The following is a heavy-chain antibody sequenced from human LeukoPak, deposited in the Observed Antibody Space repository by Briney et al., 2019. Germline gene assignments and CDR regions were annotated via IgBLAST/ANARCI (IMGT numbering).Heavy chain of an antibody. CDR3: AKAVVIVPTATPFDY. J-gene: IGHJ4*02. CDR2: IRYDGSNK. V-gene: IGHV3-30*02. Sequence: GGSLRLSCAASGFTFSSYTMNWVRQAPGKGLEWVAFIRYDGSNKYYADSVKGRFTISGDNSKNTLYMQMNSLRAEDTAVYYCAKAVVIVPTATPFDYWGQGTLVTVSS. CDR1: GFTFSSYT. D-gene: IGHD2-2*01.